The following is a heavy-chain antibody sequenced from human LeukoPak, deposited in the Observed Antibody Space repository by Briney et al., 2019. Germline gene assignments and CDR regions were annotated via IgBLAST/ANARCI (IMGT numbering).Heavy chain of an antibody. Sequence: PGGSLRLSCAASGFTFSNYLMSWVRQAPGKGLEWVANINQDGSEKYYVDSVKGRFTISRDNAKDSLYLQMNSLRAEDTAVYYCAKDRESSGWYGALGYWGQGTLVTVSS. J-gene: IGHJ4*02. V-gene: IGHV3-7*01. D-gene: IGHD6-19*01. CDR2: INQDGSEK. CDR1: GFTFSNYL. CDR3: AKDRESSGWYGALGY.